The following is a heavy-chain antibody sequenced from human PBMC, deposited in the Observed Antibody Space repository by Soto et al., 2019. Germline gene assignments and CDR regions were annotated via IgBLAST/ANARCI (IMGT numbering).Heavy chain of an antibody. D-gene: IGHD3-10*01. CDR1: GYTFTSYG. CDR3: ARAGKYYYGSGSPYYYGMDV. CDR2: ISGYNGNT. J-gene: IGHJ6*02. V-gene: IGHV1-18*04. Sequence: QVQLVQSGAEVKKPGASVKVSCKASGYTFTSYGVSWVRQAPGQGLEWMGWISGYNGNTNYAQKLQGRVTMTTDTSTSTAYMELRSLRSVDTAVYYCARAGKYYYGSGSPYYYGMDVCGQGITVTVSS.